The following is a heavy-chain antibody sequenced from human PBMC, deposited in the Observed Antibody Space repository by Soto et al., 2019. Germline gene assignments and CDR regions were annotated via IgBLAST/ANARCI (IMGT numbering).Heavy chain of an antibody. D-gene: IGHD6-19*01. CDR3: ARDSSAAVAGTPHDAFDI. CDR1: GGSISSYY. V-gene: IGHV4-59*01. J-gene: IGHJ3*02. Sequence: PSETLSLTCTVSGGSISSYYWSWIRQPSGKGLEWIGYIYYSGSTNYNPSLKSRVTISVDTSKNQFSLKLSSVTAADTAVYYCARDSSAAVAGTPHDAFDIWGQGTMVTVSS. CDR2: IYYSGST.